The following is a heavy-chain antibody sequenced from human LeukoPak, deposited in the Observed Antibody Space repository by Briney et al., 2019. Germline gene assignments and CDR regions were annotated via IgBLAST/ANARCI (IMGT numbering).Heavy chain of an antibody. Sequence: GGSLRLSCAASGFTFSSYDMYWVRQAPGKGLEWVSAISSSGGSTYYADSVKGRFTISRDDSKNTLHLQMNSLRAEDTAVYYCAKGAGAEAFVIWGQGTMVTVSS. V-gene: IGHV3-23*01. J-gene: IGHJ3*02. CDR1: GFTFSSYD. CDR2: ISSSGGST. CDR3: AKGAGAEAFVI. D-gene: IGHD6-19*01.